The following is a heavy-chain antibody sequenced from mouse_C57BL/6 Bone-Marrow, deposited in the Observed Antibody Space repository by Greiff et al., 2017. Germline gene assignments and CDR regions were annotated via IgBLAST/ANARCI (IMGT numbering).Heavy chain of an antibody. CDR2: IYPGSGST. CDR3: AREGIYSFAY. V-gene: IGHV1-55*01. D-gene: IGHD2-1*01. Sequence: VQLQQPGAELVKPGASVKMSCKASGYTFTSYWITWVKQRPGQGLEWIGDIYPGSGSTNYTAKFKSKATLTVDTSSSTAYMQLSSLTSEDSAVYYCAREGIYSFAYWGQRTLVTSSA. J-gene: IGHJ3*01. CDR1: GYTFTSYW.